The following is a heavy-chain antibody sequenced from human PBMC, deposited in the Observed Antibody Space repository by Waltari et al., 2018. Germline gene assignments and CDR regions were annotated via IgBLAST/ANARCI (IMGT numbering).Heavy chain of an antibody. D-gene: IGHD6-13*01. J-gene: IGHJ6*02. CDR1: GYTFTGYY. CDR3: ARESSWYFSYYYGMDV. V-gene: IGHV1-2*02. Sequence: QVQLVQSGAEVKKPGASVKVSCKASGYTFTGYYMHWVRQAPGQGLEWMGWINPNSGGTNYAQKFQGRVTMTRDTSISTAYMELSRLRSDDTAVYYCARESSWYFSYYYGMDVWGQGTTVTVSS. CDR2: INPNSGGT.